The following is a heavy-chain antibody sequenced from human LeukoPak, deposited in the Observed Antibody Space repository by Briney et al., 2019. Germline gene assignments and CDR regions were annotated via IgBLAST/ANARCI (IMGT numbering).Heavy chain of an antibody. CDR2: ISWDGGST. CDR1: GFTFDDYT. V-gene: IGHV3-43*01. CDR3: AKDYSGSPGAFQH. Sequence: GGSLRLSCAASGFTFDDYTMHWVRQAPGKGPEWVSLISWDGGSTYYADSVKGRFTISRDNSKNSLYLQMNSLRTEDTALYYCAKDYSGSPGAFQHWGQGTLVTVSS. D-gene: IGHD1-26*01. J-gene: IGHJ1*01.